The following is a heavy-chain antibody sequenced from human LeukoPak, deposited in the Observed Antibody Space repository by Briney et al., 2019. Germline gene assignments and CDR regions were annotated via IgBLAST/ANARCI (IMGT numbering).Heavy chain of an antibody. Sequence: SETLSLTCTVSGGSISSYYWSWIRQPAGKGLEWIGRIYTSGSTNYNPSLKSRVTMSVDTSKNQFSLKLSSVTAADTAVYYCARDRDSSGYYSDAFDIWGQGTMVTVSS. CDR3: ARDRDSSGYYSDAFDI. CDR1: GGSISSYY. D-gene: IGHD3-22*01. J-gene: IGHJ3*02. CDR2: IYTSGST. V-gene: IGHV4-4*07.